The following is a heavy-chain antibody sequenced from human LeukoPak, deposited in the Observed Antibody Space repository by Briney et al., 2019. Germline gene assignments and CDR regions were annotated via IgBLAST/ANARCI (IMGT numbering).Heavy chain of an antibody. J-gene: IGHJ6*02. Sequence: GRSLRLSCAASGFTFSSYGMHWVRQAPGKGLEWVAVISYDGSNKYYADSVKGRFTISRDNAKNSLYLQMNSLRAEDTAVYYCARGHYGLDVWGQGTTVIVSS. CDR2: ISYDGSNK. CDR3: ARGHYGLDV. CDR1: GFTFSSYG. V-gene: IGHV3-30*03.